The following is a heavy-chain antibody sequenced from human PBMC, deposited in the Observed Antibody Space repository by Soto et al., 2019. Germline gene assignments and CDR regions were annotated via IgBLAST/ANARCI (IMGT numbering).Heavy chain of an antibody. CDR2: ISWNSGSI. V-gene: IGHV3-9*01. J-gene: IGHJ4*02. CDR3: AKDRSYSSSRSYFDY. CDR1: GFTFDDYA. Sequence: EVQLVESGGGLVQPGRSLRLSCAASGFTFDDYAMHWVRQAPGKGLEWVSGISWNSGSIGYADSVKGRFTISRDNAKNSLYLQMNSLRAEDTALYYCAKDRSYSSSRSYFDYWGQGTLVTVSS. D-gene: IGHD6-13*01.